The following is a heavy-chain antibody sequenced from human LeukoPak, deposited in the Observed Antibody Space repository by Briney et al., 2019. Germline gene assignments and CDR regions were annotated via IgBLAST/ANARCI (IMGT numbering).Heavy chain of an antibody. Sequence: QSGGSLRLSCAASGFTFSNYGTNWVRQAPGKGLEWVSTISGRSDSTYYADSVKGRFTISRDNSKDTLYLQLNYLRAEDTAVYYCAKASGYYYDSSGYYLGAFDIWGPGTMVTVSS. V-gene: IGHV3-23*01. CDR1: GFTFSNYG. D-gene: IGHD3-22*01. J-gene: IGHJ3*02. CDR3: AKASGYYYDSSGYYLGAFDI. CDR2: ISGRSDST.